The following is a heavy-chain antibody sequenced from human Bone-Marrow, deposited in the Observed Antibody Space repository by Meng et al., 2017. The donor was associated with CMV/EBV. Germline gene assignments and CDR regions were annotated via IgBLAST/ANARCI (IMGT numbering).Heavy chain of an antibody. CDR1: GFTFSSYA. CDR2: ISSNGGST. Sequence: GESLKISCAASGFTFSSYAMHWVRQAPGKGLEYVSAISSNGGSTYYADSVKGRFTISRDNSKNTLYLQMGSLRAEDMAVYYCARGYYDILTGYFSSLLYGMDVWGQGTTVTVSS. J-gene: IGHJ6*02. CDR3: ARGYYDILTGYFSSLLYGMDV. D-gene: IGHD3-9*01. V-gene: IGHV3-64*02.